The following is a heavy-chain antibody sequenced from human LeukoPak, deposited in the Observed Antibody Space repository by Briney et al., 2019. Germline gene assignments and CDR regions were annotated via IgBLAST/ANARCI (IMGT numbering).Heavy chain of an antibody. J-gene: IGHJ3*02. CDR2: ISSSSSYI. CDR3: ARDPGYCSSTSCYGGAFDI. CDR1: GFTFSSYS. V-gene: IGHV3-21*01. Sequence: PGGSLRLSCAASGFTFSSYSMNWVRQAPGKGLEWVSSISSSSSYIYYADSVKGRFTISRDNAKNSLYLQMNSLRAEDTAVYYCARDPGYCSSTSCYGGAFDIWGQGTMVTVSS. D-gene: IGHD2-2*03.